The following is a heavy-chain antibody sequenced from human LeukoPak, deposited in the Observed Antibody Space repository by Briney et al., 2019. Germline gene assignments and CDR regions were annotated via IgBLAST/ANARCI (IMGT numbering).Heavy chain of an antibody. CDR2: INHSGST. V-gene: IGHV4-34*01. CDR3: ARGRYSHGY. D-gene: IGHD2-15*01. Sequence: SETLSLTCAVYGGSFSGYYWSWIRQPPGKGLEWIGEINHSGSTNYNPSPKRGVTISVDTSKNQFSLKLSSVTAADTAVYYCARGRYSHGYWGQGTLVTVPS. CDR1: GGSFSGYY. J-gene: IGHJ4*02.